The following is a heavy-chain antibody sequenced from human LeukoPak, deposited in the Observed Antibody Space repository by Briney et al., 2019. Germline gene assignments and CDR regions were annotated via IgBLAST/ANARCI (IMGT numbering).Heavy chain of an antibody. CDR3: AKEKTVAGWYFDL. V-gene: IGHV3-7*01. CDR2: IKSDGSEE. CDR1: GFPFEVYW. Sequence: GGSLRLSCVASGFPFEVYWMSWVRQGPGKGLEWVANIKSDGSEEYYADSVKGRVTVSRDNAKNSLFLQMNSLRVEDTAVYYCAKEKTVAGWYFDLWGPGTLVTVSS. J-gene: IGHJ2*01. D-gene: IGHD6-19*01.